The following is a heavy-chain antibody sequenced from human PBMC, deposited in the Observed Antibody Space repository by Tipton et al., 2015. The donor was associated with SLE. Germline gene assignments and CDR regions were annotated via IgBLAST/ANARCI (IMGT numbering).Heavy chain of an antibody. Sequence: LRLSCTVSGGSISSHYWSWIRQPPGRGLEWIGYIYYSGSTNYNPSLKSRVTISVDTSKNQFSLRLSSVTAADTAVYYCARSGWVQLWSFDTWGQGILVTVSS. V-gene: IGHV4-59*11. D-gene: IGHD6-19*01. CDR1: GGSISSHY. J-gene: IGHJ5*02. CDR3: ARSGWVQLWSFDT. CDR2: IYYSGST.